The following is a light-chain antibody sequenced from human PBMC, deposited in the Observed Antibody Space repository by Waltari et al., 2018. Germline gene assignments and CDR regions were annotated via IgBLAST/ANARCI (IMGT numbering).Light chain of an antibody. Sequence: QSALTQPASVSGSPGPSIPIPCPGTSRHVGGYNLFSWYQQHPGKAPKLMIYDLSKRPSGVSNRFSGSKSGNTASLTISGLQAEDEADYYCSSYTSSSTWVFGGGTKLTVL. J-gene: IGLJ2*01. CDR1: SRHVGGYNL. CDR2: DLS. V-gene: IGLV2-14*01. CDR3: SSYTSSSTWV.